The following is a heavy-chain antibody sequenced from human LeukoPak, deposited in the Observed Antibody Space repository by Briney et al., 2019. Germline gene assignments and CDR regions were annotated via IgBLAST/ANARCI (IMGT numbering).Heavy chain of an antibody. Sequence: GGSLRLSCAASGFTFSTYATNWVRPAPGKGLEWEAVISYDGSNKYYADSVKGRSTISRDNSKNTLYLQMNSLRAEDTAVYYCAKASRPYSSGWYYFEYWGQGTLVTVSS. V-gene: IGHV3-30*04. D-gene: IGHD6-19*01. CDR2: ISYDGSNK. CDR1: GFTFSTYA. CDR3: AKASRPYSSGWYYFEY. J-gene: IGHJ4*02.